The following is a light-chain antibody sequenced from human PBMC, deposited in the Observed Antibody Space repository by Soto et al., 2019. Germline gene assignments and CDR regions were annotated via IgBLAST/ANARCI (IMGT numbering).Light chain of an antibody. J-gene: IGLJ3*02. CDR3: CSYAGSSPPGV. V-gene: IGLV2-23*01. CDR1: SSDVGSYNL. Sequence: QSVLTQPASVSGSPGQSITISCTGTSSDVGSYNLVSWYQQHPGKAPKLMIYEGSKRPSGVSNRFSGSKSGNTASLTISGLQAEDEADYYCCSYAGSSPPGVFGGGTKLTVL. CDR2: EGS.